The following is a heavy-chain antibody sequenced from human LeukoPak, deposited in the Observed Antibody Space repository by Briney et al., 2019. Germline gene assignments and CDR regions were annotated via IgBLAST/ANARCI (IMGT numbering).Heavy chain of an antibody. CDR1: GGSISTDY. CDR2: IYYSGST. D-gene: IGHD4/OR15-4a*01. CDR3: ARALRGAAIDP. V-gene: IGHV4-59*01. Sequence: SETLSLTCTVSGGSISTDYWSWIRQPPGKGLEWIGYIYYSGSTNYNPSLKSRVTISVDTSRNQFSLKLNSVTAADTAVYYCARALRGAAIDPWGQGTLVTVSS. J-gene: IGHJ5*02.